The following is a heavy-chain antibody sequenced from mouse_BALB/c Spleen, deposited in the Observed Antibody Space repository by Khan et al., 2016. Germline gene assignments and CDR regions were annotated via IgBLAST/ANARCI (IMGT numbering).Heavy chain of an antibody. CDR1: GYTFTTYW. J-gene: IGHJ3*01. D-gene: IGHD1-1*01. CDR3: ASGGTTGSPFAY. CDR2: IYPGDDDT. V-gene: IGHV1-87*01. Sequence: QVQLKQSGAELARPGASVQLSCKASGYTFTTYWMQWVKQRPGQGLEWIGAIYPGDDDTRYTQKFKGKATLTADKSSSTAYMQLSSLASEDSAVEYGASGGTTGSPFAYWGQGTLVTVSA.